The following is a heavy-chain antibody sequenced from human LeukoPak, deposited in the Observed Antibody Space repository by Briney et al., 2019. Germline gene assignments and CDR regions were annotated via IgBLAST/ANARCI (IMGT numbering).Heavy chain of an antibody. CDR2: ISWNSGSI. CDR1: GFTFDDYA. V-gene: IGHV3-9*01. J-gene: IGHJ6*03. D-gene: IGHD3-3*01. Sequence: GRSLRLSCAAFGFTFDDYAMHWVRQAPGKGLEWVSGISWNSGSIGYADSVKGRFTISRDSAKNSLYLQMNSLRAEDTAVYYCARKEDDFPDHYYYYYYMDVWGKGTTVTVSS. CDR3: ARKEDDFPDHYYYYYYMDV.